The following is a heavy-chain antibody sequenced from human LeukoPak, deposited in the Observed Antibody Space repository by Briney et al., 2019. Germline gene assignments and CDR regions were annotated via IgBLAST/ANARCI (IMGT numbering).Heavy chain of an antibody. J-gene: IGHJ4*02. D-gene: IGHD6-13*01. Sequence: ASVKVSCKASGYTFTSYGISWVRQAPGQGLEWLGWISPYSGNTNYAQTLQSRVTLTTDTSSSTAYMELRSLRSDDTAVYYCARDSSTWYTDFGYWGQGTLVTVSS. CDR2: ISPYSGNT. CDR1: GYTFTSYG. V-gene: IGHV1-18*01. CDR3: ARDSSTWYTDFGY.